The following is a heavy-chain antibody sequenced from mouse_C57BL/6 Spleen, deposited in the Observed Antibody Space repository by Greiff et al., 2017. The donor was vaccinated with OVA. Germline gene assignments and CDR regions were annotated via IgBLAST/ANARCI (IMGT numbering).Heavy chain of an antibody. Sequence: VQLKQPGAELVKPGASVKLSCKASGYTFTSYWMHWVKQRPGQGLEWIGMIHPNSGSTNYNEKFKSKATLTVDKSSSTAYMQLSSLTSEDSAVYYCARWDSSGRFAYWGQGTLVTVSA. J-gene: IGHJ3*01. CDR2: IHPNSGST. V-gene: IGHV1-64*01. CDR1: GYTFTSYW. CDR3: ARWDSSGRFAY. D-gene: IGHD3-2*02.